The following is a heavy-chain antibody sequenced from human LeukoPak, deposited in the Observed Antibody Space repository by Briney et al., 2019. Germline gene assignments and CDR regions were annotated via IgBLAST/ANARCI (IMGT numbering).Heavy chain of an antibody. J-gene: IGHJ4*02. CDR2: IWYDGSNK. Sequence: PGGSLRLSCAASGFTFSSYGMHWVRQAPGKGLEWVAVIWYDGSNKYYADSVKGRFTISRDNSRNTLYLQMNSLRAEDTAVYYCAKDRNPIADYYFDTWGRGTPVTVSS. D-gene: IGHD1-14*01. V-gene: IGHV3-33*03. CDR3: AKDRNPIADYYFDT. CDR1: GFTFSSYG.